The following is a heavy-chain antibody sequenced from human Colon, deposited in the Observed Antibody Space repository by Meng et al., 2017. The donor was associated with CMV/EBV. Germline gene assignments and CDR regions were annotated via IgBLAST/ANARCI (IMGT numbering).Heavy chain of an antibody. CDR3: ARGRFVLRYYYHHGMDV. J-gene: IGHJ6*02. CDR2: IYSSGRA. D-gene: IGHD1-14*01. CDR1: GGSISSGDYY. Sequence: SETLSLTCTVSGGSISSGDYYWSWIRQAPGKGPEWIGYIYSSGRAYYNASLTSRVTISVDTSKNQFSLKMDSVTAADTAMYYCARGRFVLRYYYHHGMDVWGRGTTVTVSS. V-gene: IGHV4-30-4*08.